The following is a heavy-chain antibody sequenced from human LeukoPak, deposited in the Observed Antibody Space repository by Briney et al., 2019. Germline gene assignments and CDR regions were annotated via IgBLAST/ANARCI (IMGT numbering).Heavy chain of an antibody. CDR2: IYTSGST. Sequence: SETLSLTCTVSGRSISSYYWSWIRQPAGKGLEWIGRIYTSGSTNYNPSLKSRVTMSVDTSKNQFSLKLSSVTAADTAVYYCATMGDFYDSSGYNFFDYWGQGTLVTVSS. CDR1: GRSISSYY. CDR3: ATMGDFYDSSGYNFFDY. D-gene: IGHD3-22*01. J-gene: IGHJ4*02. V-gene: IGHV4-4*07.